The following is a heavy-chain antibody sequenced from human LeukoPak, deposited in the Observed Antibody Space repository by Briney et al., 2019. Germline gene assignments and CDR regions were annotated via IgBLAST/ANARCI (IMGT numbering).Heavy chain of an antibody. V-gene: IGHV1-69*01. CDR3: ARSSIAVATIGYYYGMDV. D-gene: IGHD5-12*01. J-gene: IGHJ6*01. CDR1: GGTFSSYA. CDR2: IIPIFGTA. Sequence: SVKVSCKASGGTFSSYAISWVRQAPGQGLEWMGGIIPIFGTANYAQKFQGRVTITADESTSTAYMELSSLRAEDTAVYYCARSSIAVATIGYYYGMDVWGKGTTVTVSS.